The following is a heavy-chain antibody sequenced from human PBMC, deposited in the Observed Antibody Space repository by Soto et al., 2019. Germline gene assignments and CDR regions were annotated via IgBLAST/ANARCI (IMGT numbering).Heavy chain of an antibody. Sequence: GGSLRLSCAASGFMFSAYTMNWVRQAPGKGLEWLSSISDDSSYIDYADSLRGRFTVSRDNARNSLYLQIDSLGVEDTAVYYCATPYYFNHWGPGTLVTVS. CDR2: ISDDSSYI. J-gene: IGHJ1*01. CDR3: ATPYYFNH. V-gene: IGHV3-21*06. CDR1: GFMFSAYT. D-gene: IGHD3-16*01.